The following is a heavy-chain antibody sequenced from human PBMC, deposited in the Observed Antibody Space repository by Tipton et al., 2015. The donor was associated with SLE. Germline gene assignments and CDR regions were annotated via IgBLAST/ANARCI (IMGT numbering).Heavy chain of an antibody. CDR3: ASVGYGSGAKDV. D-gene: IGHD4/OR15-4a*01. Sequence: TLSLTCTVSGGSISSHYWSWIRQPPGKGLEWIGYIYYSGSTNYNPSLKSRVTISVDTSKNQFSLKLSSVTAADTAVYYCASVGYGSGAKDVWGQGTTVTVSS. J-gene: IGHJ6*02. CDR1: GGSISSHY. V-gene: IGHV4-59*11. CDR2: IYYSGST.